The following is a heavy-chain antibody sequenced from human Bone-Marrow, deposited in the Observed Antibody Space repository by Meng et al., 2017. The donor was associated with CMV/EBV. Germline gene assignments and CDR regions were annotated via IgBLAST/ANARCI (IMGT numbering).Heavy chain of an antibody. CDR2: IYYSGST. CDR1: GGSISSYY. J-gene: IGHJ4*02. V-gene: IGHV4-59*01. CDR3: ARGSSDYWSGYTHFDY. Sequence: SETLSLTCTVAGGSISSYYWSWIRQPPGKGLEWIGYIYYSGSTNYNPYLKSRVTISVDTSKNQLSLNLSSVTAADTAVYYCARGSSDYWSGYTHFDYWGQGNLVNVPS. D-gene: IGHD3-3*01.